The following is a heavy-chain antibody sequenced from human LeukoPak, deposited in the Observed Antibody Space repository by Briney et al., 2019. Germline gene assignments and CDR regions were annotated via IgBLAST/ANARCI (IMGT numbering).Heavy chain of an antibody. Sequence: SETLSLTCTVSGASISNSDFYWAWIRQPPGKGLEWLGSIYHTGSSYSSPPLGSRVTISVDTSNNQFSLNLFSVTAADTAIYFCAKRGSTYLAYYFDDWGQGTLVTVSS. J-gene: IGHJ4*02. CDR2: IYHTGSS. D-gene: IGHD1-1*01. CDR3: AKRGSTYLAYYFDD. CDR1: GASISNSDFY. V-gene: IGHV4-39*01.